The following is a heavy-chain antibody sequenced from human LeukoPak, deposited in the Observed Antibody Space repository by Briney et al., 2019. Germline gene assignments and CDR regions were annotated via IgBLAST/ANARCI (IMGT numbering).Heavy chain of an antibody. J-gene: IGHJ4*02. Sequence: ASVKVSCKASGYTFTSYGISWVRQAPGQGLEWMGWISAYNGNTNYAQKLQGRVTVTTDTSTSTAYMELRSLRSDDTAVYYCARGAGNRYDFWSGYRFDHTDYWGQGTLVTVS. CDR2: ISAYNGNT. CDR1: GYTFTSYG. V-gene: IGHV1-18*01. CDR3: ARGAGNRYDFWSGYRFDHTDY. D-gene: IGHD3-3*01.